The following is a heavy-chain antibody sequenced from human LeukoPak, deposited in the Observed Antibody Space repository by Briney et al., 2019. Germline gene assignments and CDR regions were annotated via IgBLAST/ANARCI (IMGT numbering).Heavy chain of an antibody. CDR1: GFTFDDYA. J-gene: IGHJ4*02. CDR3: AKAASLVVVTALDY. D-gene: IGHD2-21*02. Sequence: GRSLRLSCAASGFTFDDYAMHWVRQAPGKGLEWVSGISWNSGSIGYAGSVKGRFTISRDNAKNSLYLQMNSLRAEDTALYYCAKAASLVVVTALDYWGQGTLVTVSS. CDR2: ISWNSGSI. V-gene: IGHV3-9*01.